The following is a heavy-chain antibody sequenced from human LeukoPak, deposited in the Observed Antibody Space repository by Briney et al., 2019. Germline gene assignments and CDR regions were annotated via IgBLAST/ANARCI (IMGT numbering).Heavy chain of an antibody. D-gene: IGHD3-22*01. CDR2: IYYSGKT. CDR1: GGSMSSHY. Sequence: ASETLSLTCSVSGGSMSSHYWSWIRQPPGKGLEWIGYIYYSGKTYYNPSLQSRVTISVDTSKNHFSLKLTSVTAADTAVYSCARLLDNDSSGDPDTFDMWGQGTMVTVSS. J-gene: IGHJ3*02. V-gene: IGHV4-59*11. CDR3: ARLLDNDSSGDPDTFDM.